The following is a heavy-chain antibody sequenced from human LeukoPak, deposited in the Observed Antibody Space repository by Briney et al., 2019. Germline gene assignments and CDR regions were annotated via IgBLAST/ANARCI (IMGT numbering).Heavy chain of an antibody. CDR1: GFTFNIFG. Sequence: GGSLRLSCAASGFTFNIFGMNWVRQAPGRGLEWVSSISSESTNIYYADSVKGRFTISRDNAKNSLFLEMNSLRPEDTAIYYCSRDGSGSGDCWGQGTLVTVSS. V-gene: IGHV3-21*01. D-gene: IGHD2-15*01. CDR2: ISSESTNI. J-gene: IGHJ4*02. CDR3: SRDGSGSGDC.